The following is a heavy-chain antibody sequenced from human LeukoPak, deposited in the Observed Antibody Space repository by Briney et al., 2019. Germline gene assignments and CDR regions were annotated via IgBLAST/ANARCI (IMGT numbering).Heavy chain of an antibody. J-gene: IGHJ4*02. V-gene: IGHV1-69*13. CDR2: ITPLFGPA. Sequence: SVKVSCKASGGTFSTLDISWVRQAPGHGLEWMGGITPLFGPANYAQKFQDRVTIIADESTTTAYMELSSLRSEDTAVYYCARLGSGYDPGDFWGQGTLVTVST. CDR1: GGTFSTLD. CDR3: ARLGSGYDPGDF. D-gene: IGHD5-12*01.